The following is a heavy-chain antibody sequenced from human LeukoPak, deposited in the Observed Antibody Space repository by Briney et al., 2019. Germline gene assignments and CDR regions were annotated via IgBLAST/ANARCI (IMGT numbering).Heavy chain of an antibody. CDR1: GYTFTGYY. V-gene: IGHV1-2*04. CDR2: INPNSGGT. J-gene: IGHJ5*02. D-gene: IGHD3-10*01. CDR3: ARGVATMVRGVIGWSGGWERPGHPRNGFDP. Sequence: ASVKVSCKASGYTFTGYYMYWVRQAPGQGLEWMGWINPNSGGTNYAQKFQGWVTMTRDTSISTAYMELSRLRSDDTAVYYCARGVATMVRGVIGWSGGWERPGHPRNGFDPWGQGTLVTVSS.